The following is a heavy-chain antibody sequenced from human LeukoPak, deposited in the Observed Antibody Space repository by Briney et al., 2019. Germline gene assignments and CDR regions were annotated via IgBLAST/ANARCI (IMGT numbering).Heavy chain of an antibody. CDR1: GFIFSNYW. CDR3: AGPPQAGPFDY. Sequence: PGGSLRLSCAASGFIFSNYWMTWVRQAPGKGLEWVANIKPDGTEKNYADSLRGRFTISRDNARNSLYLRMSSLRAEDTAVYYCAGPPQAGPFDYWGQGTLVTVSS. J-gene: IGHJ4*02. D-gene: IGHD6-19*01. V-gene: IGHV3-7*01. CDR2: IKPDGTEK.